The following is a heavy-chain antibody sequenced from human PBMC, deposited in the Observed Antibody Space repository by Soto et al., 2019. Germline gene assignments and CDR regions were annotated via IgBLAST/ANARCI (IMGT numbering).Heavy chain of an antibody. Sequence: QVQLVQSGAEVKKPGSSVKVSCKASGVTFNRQDMRWVRQAPGQGLEWMGGIIPMFGTPHYAEKFQDRVTITADESTGTAYLELSSPTTEDTAVYYCATSEGRDRYSFDYWGPGTLVTVS. J-gene: IGHJ4*02. V-gene: IGHV1-69*01. CDR3: ATSEGRDRYSFDY. CDR2: IIPMFGTP. CDR1: GVTFNRQD. D-gene: IGHD4-4*01.